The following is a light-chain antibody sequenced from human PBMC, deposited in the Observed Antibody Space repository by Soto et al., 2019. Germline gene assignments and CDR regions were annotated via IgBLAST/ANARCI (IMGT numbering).Light chain of an antibody. CDR2: EDN. J-gene: IGLJ3*02. V-gene: IGLV6-57*02. CDR3: QSYDSSNHGV. CDR1: SGSLASNY. Sequence: NFLLTQPHSVSESPGKTVTISGTGSSGSLASNYVQWYQQRPGSAPTTVIYEDNQRPSGVPDRFSGSIDSSSNSASLTISGLKTEDEADYYCQSYDSSNHGVFGGGTKLTVL.